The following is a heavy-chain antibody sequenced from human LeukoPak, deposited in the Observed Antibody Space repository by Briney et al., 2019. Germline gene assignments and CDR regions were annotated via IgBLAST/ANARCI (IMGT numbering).Heavy chain of an antibody. J-gene: IGHJ4*02. V-gene: IGHV3-30-3*01. CDR2: ISYDGSNK. CDR1: GFTFSTFA. CDR3: ARDQGATVTTRVVDY. Sequence: PGRSLRLSCAASGFTFSTFAMHWVRQAPGKGLEWVAVISYDGSNKYYADSVKGRFTISRDNSKNTLYLQMNSLRAEDTAVYYCARDQGATVTTRVVDYWGQGTLVTVSS. D-gene: IGHD4-11*01.